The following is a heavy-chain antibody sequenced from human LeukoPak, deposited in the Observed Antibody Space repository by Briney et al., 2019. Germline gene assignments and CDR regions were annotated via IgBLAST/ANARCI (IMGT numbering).Heavy chain of an antibody. D-gene: IGHD2-15*01. J-gene: IGHJ4*02. Sequence: GGSLRLSCAASGFTFSSYSMNWVRQAPGKGLEWVSSISSSSSYIYYADSVKGRFTISRDNAKNSLYLQMNSLRAEDTAVYYRARDRDIVVMYYFDYWGQGTLVTVSS. CDR3: ARDRDIVVMYYFDY. CDR1: GFTFSSYS. V-gene: IGHV3-21*01. CDR2: ISSSSSYI.